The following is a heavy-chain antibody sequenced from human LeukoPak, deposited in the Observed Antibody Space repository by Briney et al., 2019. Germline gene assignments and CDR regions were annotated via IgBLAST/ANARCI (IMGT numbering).Heavy chain of an antibody. CDR3: AKTTILGVTVDPFDI. V-gene: IGHV3-30*02. CDR2: IRYDGSKK. J-gene: IGHJ3*02. D-gene: IGHD3-10*01. CDR1: GFTFNNYG. Sequence: GGSLRLSCAASGFTFNNYGMHWVRQAPGKGLEWVALIRYDGSKKYYADSVKGRFTISRDNSKNTLHLQTNSMRTEDTAVYYCAKTTILGVTVDPFDIWGQGTMVTVSS.